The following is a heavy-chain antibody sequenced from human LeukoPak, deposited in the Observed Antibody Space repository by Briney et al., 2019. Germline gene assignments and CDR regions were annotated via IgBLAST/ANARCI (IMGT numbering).Heavy chain of an antibody. Sequence: GGSLRLSCAASGFTFSSYGMHWVRQAPGKGLEWVAFIRYDGGNKYYADSVKGRFTISRDNSKNTLYLQMNSLRAEDTAVYYCVRDYSNYVYPYYFDYWGQGTLVTVSS. J-gene: IGHJ4*02. V-gene: IGHV3-30*02. D-gene: IGHD4-11*01. CDR3: VRDYSNYVYPYYFDY. CDR1: GFTFSSYG. CDR2: IRYDGGNK.